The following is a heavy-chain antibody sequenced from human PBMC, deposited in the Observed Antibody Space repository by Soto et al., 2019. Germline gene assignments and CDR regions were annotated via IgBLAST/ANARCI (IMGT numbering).Heavy chain of an antibody. CDR3: GRRARRITIFGGARGGGDWFDP. CDR1: GGTFSSYA. Sequence: QVQLVQSGAEVKKPGSSVKVSCKASGGTFSSYAISWVRQAPGQGLEWMGGIIPIFGTANYAQKFQGRVTITADESTSKAYMGVSSLRSEGTGVYYCGRRARRITIFGGARGGGDWFDPWGQGTLVTVSS. CDR2: IIPIFGTA. V-gene: IGHV1-69*01. D-gene: IGHD3-3*01. J-gene: IGHJ5*02.